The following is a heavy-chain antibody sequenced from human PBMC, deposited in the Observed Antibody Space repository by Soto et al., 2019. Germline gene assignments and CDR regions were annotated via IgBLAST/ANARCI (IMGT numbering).Heavy chain of an antibody. CDR1: GDSFSKFG. Sequence: HVLLVQSGPEVRKPGASVNVSCMASGDSFSKFGINWVRQAPGQGLEWMGWINGYSGQTNYAQKFQGRVTMPRDTATPPDYMELRTLRSDDKAVYFCASDHSGPDWGQGTLVTVSS. CDR2: INGYSGQT. J-gene: IGHJ4*02. V-gene: IGHV1-18*01. CDR3: ASDHSGPD. D-gene: IGHD6-25*01.